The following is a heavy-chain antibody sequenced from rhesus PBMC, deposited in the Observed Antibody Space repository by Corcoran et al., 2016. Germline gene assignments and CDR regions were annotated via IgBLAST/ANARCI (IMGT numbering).Heavy chain of an antibody. CDR2: VSGSSGST. CDR3: AGGGWNNVGY. Sequence: QVQLQESGPGLVKPSETLALTCAVSGGSLSITNWWRWNRRPPGKGREWIRCVSGSSGSTYYNPSHKSRVTISTGACKNQFSLVLRSVTAADTAVYYCAGGGWNNVGYWGQGVLVTVSS. CDR1: GGSLSITNW. V-gene: IGHV4-65*01. J-gene: IGHJ4*01. D-gene: IGHD1-20*01.